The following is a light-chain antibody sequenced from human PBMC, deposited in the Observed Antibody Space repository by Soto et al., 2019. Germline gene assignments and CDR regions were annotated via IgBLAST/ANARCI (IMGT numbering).Light chain of an antibody. CDR1: QSFRGL. J-gene: IGKJ5*01. V-gene: IGKV3-11*01. Sequence: DIVMTQTPLSLPVTPGEPASISCRASQSFRGLLAWYQQKPGQAPRLLIYDAYNRATGIQPRFSGSGSGTDFTLTIRSLEPEDSAVYYCKQRHMWPITFGQGTRLEIK. CDR2: DAY. CDR3: KQRHMWPIT.